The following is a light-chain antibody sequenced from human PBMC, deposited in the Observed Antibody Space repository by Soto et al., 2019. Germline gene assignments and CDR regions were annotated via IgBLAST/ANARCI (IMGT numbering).Light chain of an antibody. CDR1: NSNIGSDT. V-gene: IGLV1-44*01. Sequence: QSVLTQPPSASGTPGQRVTISCSGSNSNIGSDTVNWYQHLPGTAPKLVIHSNNQRPSGVPDRFSASKSGTSASLVISGLQSEDEADYYCAAWYDSRNWVFGGGTKLTVL. J-gene: IGLJ3*02. CDR3: AAWYDSRNWV. CDR2: SNN.